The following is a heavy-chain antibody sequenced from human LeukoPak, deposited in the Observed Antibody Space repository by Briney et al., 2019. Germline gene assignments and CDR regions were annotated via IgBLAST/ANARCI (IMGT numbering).Heavy chain of an antibody. CDR2: ISSSSSYI. V-gene: IGHV3-21*01. CDR3: ARVGYYYGSGSPDNDY. CDR1: GFTFSSYS. D-gene: IGHD3-10*01. Sequence: GGSLRLSCAASGFTFSSYSMNWVRQAPGKGLEWVSSISSSSSYIYHADSVKGRFTISRDNAKNSLYLQMNSLRAEDTAVYCARVGYYYGSGSPDNDYWGQGTLVTVSS. J-gene: IGHJ4*02.